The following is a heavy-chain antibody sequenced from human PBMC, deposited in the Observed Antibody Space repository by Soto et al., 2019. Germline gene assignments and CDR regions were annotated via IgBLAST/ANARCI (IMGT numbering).Heavy chain of an antibody. J-gene: IGHJ4*02. V-gene: IGHV1-69*01. D-gene: IGHD3-3*01. CDR2: IIPIFGTA. CDR3: ARAPPLRFLEWPHYFDY. CDR1: VGTFSSYA. Sequence: VGTFSSYALSWVRQAPGQGLEWMGGIIPIFGTANYAQKFQGRVTITADESTSTAYMELSSLRSEDTAVYYCARAPPLRFLEWPHYFDYWGQGTLVTVSS.